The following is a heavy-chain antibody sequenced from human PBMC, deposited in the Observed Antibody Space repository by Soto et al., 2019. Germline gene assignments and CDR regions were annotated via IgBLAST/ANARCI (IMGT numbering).Heavy chain of an antibody. J-gene: IGHJ6*02. D-gene: IGHD2-15*01. CDR1: GFTFSDYY. Sequence: PGGSLRLSCAASGFTFSDYYISWIRQAPGKGLEWVSYISSSGTIIYHADSVKGRFTISRDNAKNSLFLQMNSLRAEDTAVYYCSIGKSIFYDMDVCGQRTTVTVSS. CDR3: SIGKSIFYDMDV. V-gene: IGHV3-11*01. CDR2: ISSSGTII.